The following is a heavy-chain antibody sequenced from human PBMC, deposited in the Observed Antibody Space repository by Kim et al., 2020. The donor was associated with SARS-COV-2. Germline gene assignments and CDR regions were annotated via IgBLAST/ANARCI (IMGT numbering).Heavy chain of an antibody. V-gene: IGHV3-64D*09. CDR3: VNGGTRGRITMVRGGDY. CDR2: ISSNGGST. Sequence: GGSLRLSCSASGFTFSSYAMHWVRQAPGKGLEYVSAISSNGGSTYYADSVKGRFTISRDNSKNTLYLQMSSLRAEDTAVYYCVNGGTRGRITMVRGGDYWGQGTLVTVSS. D-gene: IGHD3-10*01. J-gene: IGHJ4*02. CDR1: GFTFSSYA.